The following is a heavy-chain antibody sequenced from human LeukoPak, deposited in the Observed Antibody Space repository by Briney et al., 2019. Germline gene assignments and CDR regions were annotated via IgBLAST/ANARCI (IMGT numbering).Heavy chain of an antibody. D-gene: IGHD2-2*01. Sequence: GGSLRLSCAASGFTFSSYGMHWVRQAPGKGLEWVAVISYDGSNKYYADSVKGRFTISRENAKNSLFLQMNSLRAGDTAVYYCAREVLDSTSRSWDLDLWGRGTLVTVSS. CDR2: ISYDGSNK. CDR1: GFTFSSYG. J-gene: IGHJ2*01. CDR3: AREVLDSTSRSWDLDL. V-gene: IGHV3-30*03.